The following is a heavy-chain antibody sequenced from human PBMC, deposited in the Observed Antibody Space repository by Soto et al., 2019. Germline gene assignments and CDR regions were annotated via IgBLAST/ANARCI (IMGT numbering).Heavy chain of an antibody. D-gene: IGHD7-27*01. V-gene: IGHV1-2*02. J-gene: IGHJ6*02. CDR2: INPNSGGT. CDR3: ARTSALPLGYPHGMDV. CDR1: GDSFTAFY. Sequence: ASVKVSCKASGDSFTAFYIHWVRQAPGQGLEWMGWINPNSGGTNYAQKFQGRVTMTWDTSSRTAYMGLSRLRSDDAAVYYCARTSALPLGYPHGMDVWGQGTTVTVSS.